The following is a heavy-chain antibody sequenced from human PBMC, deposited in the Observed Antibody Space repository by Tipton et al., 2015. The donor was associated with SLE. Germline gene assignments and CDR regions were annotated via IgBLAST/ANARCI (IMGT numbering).Heavy chain of an antibody. CDR3: ARGSLFVLRFLEWSGSNWFDP. CDR1: GGSFSGYY. CDR2: INHSGST. J-gene: IGHJ5*02. V-gene: IGHV4-34*01. D-gene: IGHD3-3*01. Sequence: TLSLTCAVYGGSFSGYYWSWIRQPPGKGLEWIGEINHSGSTNYNPSLKSRVTISVDTSKNQFSLKLSSVTAADTAVYYCARGSLFVLRFLEWSGSNWFDPWGQGTLVTVSS.